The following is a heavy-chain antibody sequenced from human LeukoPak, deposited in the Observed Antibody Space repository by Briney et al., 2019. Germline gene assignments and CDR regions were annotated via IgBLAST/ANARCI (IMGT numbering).Heavy chain of an antibody. CDR3: TTDLRWESNPDY. V-gene: IGHV3-33*01. CDR1: GFTFSNYG. J-gene: IGHJ4*02. CDR2: IWYDGNNK. Sequence: PGRSLRLSCAASGFTFSNYGMHWVRQAPGQGLEWVAVIWYDGNNKNYADSVKGRFTISRDNSKNTLYLQMNSLKNEDTAVCYCTTDLRWESNPDYWGPGTLVTVSS. D-gene: IGHD1-26*01.